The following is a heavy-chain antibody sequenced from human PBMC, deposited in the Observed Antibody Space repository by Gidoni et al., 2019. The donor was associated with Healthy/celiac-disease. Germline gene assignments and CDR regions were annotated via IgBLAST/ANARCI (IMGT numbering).Heavy chain of an antibody. Sequence: QVQLQESGPGLVKPSDTLSLTRTVSGGSLSRYYWSWIRQPPGKGLEWIGYIYYSGSTNYNPSLKSRVTISVDTAKNQFSLKLSSVTAADTAVYYCASSLKGEWELPHLFDYWGQGTLVTVSS. J-gene: IGHJ4*02. CDR2: IYYSGST. CDR3: ASSLKGEWELPHLFDY. D-gene: IGHD1-26*01. CDR1: GGSLSRYY. V-gene: IGHV4-59*08.